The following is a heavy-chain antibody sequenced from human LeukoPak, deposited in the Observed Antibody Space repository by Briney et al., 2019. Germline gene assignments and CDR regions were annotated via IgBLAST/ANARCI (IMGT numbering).Heavy chain of an antibody. Sequence: SETLSLTCTVSGGSISSSSYYWGWIRQPPGKGLEWIGSIYYSGSTYYNPSLKSRVTISVDTSKNQFSLKLSSVTAADTAVYYCARVGLEDGYYYYGMDVWGQGTTVTVSS. J-gene: IGHJ6*02. CDR1: GGSISSSSYY. D-gene: IGHD3/OR15-3a*01. CDR3: ARVGLEDGYYYYGMDV. V-gene: IGHV4-39*07. CDR2: IYYSGST.